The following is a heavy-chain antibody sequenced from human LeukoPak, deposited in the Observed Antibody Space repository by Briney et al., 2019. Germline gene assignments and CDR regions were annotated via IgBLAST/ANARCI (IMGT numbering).Heavy chain of an antibody. CDR3: ARTSGWYGGSVDY. CDR2: IYYSGST. J-gene: IGHJ4*02. V-gene: IGHV4-59*01. CDR1: GGSISSYY. Sequence: PSETLSLTCTVSGGSISSYYWSWIRQPPGKGLEWIGYIYYSGSTNYNPSLKSRVTISVDTSKNQFSLKLSSVTAADTAVYYCARTSGWYGGSVDYWGQGTLVTVSS. D-gene: IGHD6-19*01.